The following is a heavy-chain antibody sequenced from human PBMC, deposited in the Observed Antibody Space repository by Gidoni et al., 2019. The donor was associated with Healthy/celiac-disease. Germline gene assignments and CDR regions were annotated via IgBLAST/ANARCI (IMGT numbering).Heavy chain of an antibody. D-gene: IGHD6-13*01. CDR1: GGSISSGSYY. V-gene: IGHV4-61*02. Sequence: QVQLQESGPGLVKPSQTLSLTCTVSGGSISSGSYYWSWIRQPAGKALEWIGRIYTSGSTNYNPSLKSRVTISVDTPKNQFSLKLSSVTAADTAVYYCARANGYSSSWYPFDYWGQGTLVTVSS. J-gene: IGHJ4*02. CDR2: IYTSGST. CDR3: ARANGYSSSWYPFDY.